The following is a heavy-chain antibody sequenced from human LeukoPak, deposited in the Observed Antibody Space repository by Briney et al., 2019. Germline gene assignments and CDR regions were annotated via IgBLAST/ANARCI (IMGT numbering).Heavy chain of an antibody. J-gene: IGHJ4*02. Sequence: ASVKVSCKASGYTFTAYYIHWVRKAPGQGLEWMAWINPNNGDTKYAQKFQGRVTMTRDTSISTAYMELSRLRSDDTAVYYCARGVYYDSSGYRRGLGFDYWGQGTLVTVSS. D-gene: IGHD3-22*01. V-gene: IGHV1-2*02. CDR2: INPNNGDT. CDR1: GYTFTAYY. CDR3: ARGVYYDSSGYRRGLGFDY.